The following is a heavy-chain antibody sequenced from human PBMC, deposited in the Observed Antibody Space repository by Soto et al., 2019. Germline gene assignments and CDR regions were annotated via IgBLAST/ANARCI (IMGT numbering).Heavy chain of an antibody. CDR3: ARLSPVSTLRYFDWLHDY. D-gene: IGHD3-9*01. J-gene: IGHJ4*02. CDR2: IYYSGST. V-gene: IGHV4-59*01. CDR1: GGSISSYY. Sequence: PSETLSLTCTVSGGSISSYYWSWIRQPPGKGLEWIGYIYYSGSTNYNPSLKSRVTISVDTSKNQFSLKLSSVTAADTAVYYCARLSPVSTLRYFDWLHDYWGQGTLVTVSS.